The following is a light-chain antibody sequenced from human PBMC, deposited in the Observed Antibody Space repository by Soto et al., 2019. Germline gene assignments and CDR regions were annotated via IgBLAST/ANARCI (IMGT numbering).Light chain of an antibody. Sequence: QSVLTQPPSASGTPGQRVTISCSGSSSNIGSNYVYWYQQLPGTAPKLLIYRNNQLPSGVPDRFYGSKSGTSASLAISGLRYEDEAEYYCAAWDDSLSGVVFGGGTKQTVL. J-gene: IGLJ2*01. V-gene: IGLV1-47*01. CDR1: SSNIGSNY. CDR3: AAWDDSLSGVV. CDR2: RNN.